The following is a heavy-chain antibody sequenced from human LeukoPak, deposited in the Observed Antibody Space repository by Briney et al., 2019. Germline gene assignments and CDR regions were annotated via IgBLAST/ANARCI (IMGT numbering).Heavy chain of an antibody. CDR1: GYSISSGYY. J-gene: IGHJ5*02. D-gene: IGHD3-10*01. V-gene: IGHV4-38-2*02. Sequence: SETLSLTCTVSGYSISSGYYWGWIRQPPGKGLEWIGSIYHSGSTYYNPSLKSRVTISVDTSKNQFSLRLTSVTAADTAVYYWARTGAWQIDPWGQGTLVTVSS. CDR3: ARTGAWQIDP. CDR2: IYHSGST.